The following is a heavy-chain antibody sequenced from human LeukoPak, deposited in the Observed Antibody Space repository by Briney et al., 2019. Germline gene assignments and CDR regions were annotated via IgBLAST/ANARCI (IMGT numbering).Heavy chain of an antibody. Sequence: GGSLRLSCASSGFTFSSYEMNWVRQAPGTGLDWVSYISSSGSTIYYADSVKGRFTISRDNAKNSLYLQMNSLRAEDTAVYYCAGGLVDTAMVDWGQGTLVTVSS. J-gene: IGHJ4*02. CDR1: GFTFSSYE. CDR2: ISSSGSTI. D-gene: IGHD5-18*01. CDR3: AGGLVDTAMVD. V-gene: IGHV3-48*03.